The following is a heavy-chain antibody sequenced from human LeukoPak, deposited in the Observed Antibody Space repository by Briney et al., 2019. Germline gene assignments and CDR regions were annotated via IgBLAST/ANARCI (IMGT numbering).Heavy chain of an antibody. CDR1: GYSFTSYW. J-gene: IGHJ4*02. CDR3: ARHGEHNWNDVWSNYYFDY. Sequence: PGESLKISCKGSGYSFTSYWISWVRQMPGKGLEWMGRIDPSDSYTNYSPSFQGHVTISADKSISTADLQWSSLKASDTAMYYCARHGEHNWNDVWSNYYFDYWGQGTLVTVSS. D-gene: IGHD1-20*01. CDR2: IDPSDSYT. V-gene: IGHV5-10-1*01.